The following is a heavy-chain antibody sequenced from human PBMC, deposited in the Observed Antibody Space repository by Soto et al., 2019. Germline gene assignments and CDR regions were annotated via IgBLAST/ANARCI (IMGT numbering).Heavy chain of an antibody. J-gene: IGHJ6*03. D-gene: IGHD6-19*01. CDR2: ISWNSGSI. CDR1: GFTFDDYA. CDR3: AKAIAVAGDYYYYYMDV. V-gene: IGHV3-9*01. Sequence: GGSLRLSCAASGFTFDDYAMHWVRQAPGKGLEWVSGISWNSGSIGYADSVKGRFTISRDNAKNSLYLQMNSLRAEDTALYYCAKAIAVAGDYYYYYMDVWGKGTTVTVSS.